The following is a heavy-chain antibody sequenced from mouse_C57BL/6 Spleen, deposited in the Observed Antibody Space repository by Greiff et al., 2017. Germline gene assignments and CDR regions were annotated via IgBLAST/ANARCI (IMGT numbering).Heavy chain of an antibody. CDR3: ARKAIYYDYDGYYFDY. CDR1: GYTFTSYW. CDR2: IDPNSGGT. Sequence: QVQLQQPGAELVKPGASVTLSCKASGYTFTSYWMHWVKQRPGRGLEWIGRIDPNSGGTKYNEKFKSKATLTVDKPSSTAYMQLSSLTSEDSAVYYCARKAIYYDYDGYYFDYWGQGTTLTVSS. V-gene: IGHV1-72*01. D-gene: IGHD2-4*01. J-gene: IGHJ2*01.